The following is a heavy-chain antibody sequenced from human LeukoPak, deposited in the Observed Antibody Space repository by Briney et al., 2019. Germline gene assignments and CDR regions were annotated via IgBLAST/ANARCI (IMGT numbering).Heavy chain of an antibody. Sequence: GGSLRLSCAASGFTFSSYSINWVRQAPGKGRGWVASISSRSSYIYYAESVKGRFTISRDNAKNSLYLQMNSLRAEDTAVYYCARSGAAAGTWFSDYWGQGTLVTVSS. CDR2: ISSRSSYI. D-gene: IGHD6-13*01. CDR3: ARSGAAAGTWFSDY. CDR1: GFTFSSYS. V-gene: IGHV3-21*01. J-gene: IGHJ4*02.